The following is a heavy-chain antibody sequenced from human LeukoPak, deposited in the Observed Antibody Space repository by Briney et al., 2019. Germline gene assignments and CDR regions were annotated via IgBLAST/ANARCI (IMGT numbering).Heavy chain of an antibody. D-gene: IGHD3-9*01. CDR1: GYSISSGYY. V-gene: IGHV4-38-2*01. J-gene: IGHJ3*02. Sequence: SETLSLTCAVSGYSISSGYYWGWIRQPPGKGLEWIGSIYHSGSTFYNPSLKSRVTISADTSKNQFSLTLSSVTAADTAVYYCARRLARYFDWLDGNPHNAFDIWGQGTMVTVSS. CDR2: IYHSGST. CDR3: ARRLARYFDWLDGNPHNAFDI.